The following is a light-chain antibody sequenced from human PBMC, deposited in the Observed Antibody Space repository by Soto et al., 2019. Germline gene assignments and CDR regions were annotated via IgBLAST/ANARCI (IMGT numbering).Light chain of an antibody. CDR1: QDISNY. CDR2: VAS. V-gene: IGKV1-9*01. J-gene: IGKJ5*01. CDR3: QQIFRFPPT. Sequence: DIQLTQSPSFLSASVGERVTITCRASQDISNYLAWYQQKPGKAPNLLIYVASTLQSGVPSRFSGSGSGTDFTLTISRLQPEYLANYYWQQIFRFPPTFGQGTRLEIK.